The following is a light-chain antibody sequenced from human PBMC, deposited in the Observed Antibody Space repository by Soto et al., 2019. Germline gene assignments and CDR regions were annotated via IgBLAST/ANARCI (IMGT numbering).Light chain of an antibody. CDR3: QQGYNTPRT. J-gene: IGKJ2*01. CDR2: AAS. V-gene: IGKV1-39*01. CDR1: QSISSY. Sequence: EIQMTQSPSSLSASVGDRVTITCRASQSISSYLNWYQQKPGKAPKLLIYAASSLQSGVPSRFSGSGSGTDFTLTISSLQPEDFATYYCQQGYNTPRTFGQGTKLEIK.